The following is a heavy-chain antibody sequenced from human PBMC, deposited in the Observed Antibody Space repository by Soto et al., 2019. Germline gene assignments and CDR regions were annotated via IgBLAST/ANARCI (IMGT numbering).Heavy chain of an antibody. V-gene: IGHV3-30-3*01. CDR1: AFTFSNYA. Sequence: QVQLVESGGGVVQPGRSLRLSCVASAFTFSNYAMHWVRQAPGKGLEWVAVISDNGNNKYYAASVKGRFTISRDNSKNTLFLEMSSLRAEDTAMYYCAKDSAFYHYSYGMDVWGQGTTVTVSS. CDR2: ISDNGNNK. CDR3: AKDSAFYHYSYGMDV. J-gene: IGHJ6*02.